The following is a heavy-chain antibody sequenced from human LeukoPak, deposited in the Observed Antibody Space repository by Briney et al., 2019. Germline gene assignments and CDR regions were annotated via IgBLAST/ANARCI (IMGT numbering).Heavy chain of an antibody. D-gene: IGHD6-13*01. V-gene: IGHV3-23*01. Sequence: GGSLRLSCAASGFTFRSYAMSWVRQAPGKGLEWVSAISDSDSGTYYADSVKGRFTISRDNSKNTLYLQMNSLRAEDTALYYCAKGYGYSSSWTSNYYFYGLDVWGQGTTVTVSS. J-gene: IGHJ6*02. CDR2: ISDSDSGT. CDR1: GFTFRSYA. CDR3: AKGYGYSSSWTSNYYFYGLDV.